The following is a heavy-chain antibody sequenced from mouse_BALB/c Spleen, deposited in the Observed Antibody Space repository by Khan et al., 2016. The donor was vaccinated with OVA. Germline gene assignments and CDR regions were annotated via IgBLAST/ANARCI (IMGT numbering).Heavy chain of an antibody. CDR2: ISDGGSYT. CDR3: ERGYYGNPFSD. V-gene: IGHV5-4*02. J-gene: IGHJ3*01. D-gene: IGHD2-1*01. CDR1: GFTFSDYY. Sequence: EVELVESGGGLVKPGGSLKLSCAASGFTFSDYYMYWVRQTPEKRLEWVATISDGGSYTYYPDSVKGRFTISRDDAKNTLYLQLSSLKSEDTAISYSERGYYGNPFSDWGQGTLVTVAA.